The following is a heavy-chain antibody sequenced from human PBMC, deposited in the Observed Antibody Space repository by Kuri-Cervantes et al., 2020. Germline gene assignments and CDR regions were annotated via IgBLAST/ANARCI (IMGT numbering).Heavy chain of an antibody. J-gene: IGHJ3*02. D-gene: IGHD2-15*01. CDR2: ISAYNGNT. CDR3: ARGAYCSGGSCYSVWDGPAFDI. CDR1: GYTFTSYD. V-gene: IGHV1-18*01. Sequence: GGSLRLSCKASGYTFTSYDINWVRQATGQGLEWMGWISAYNGNTNYAQKLQGRVTMTTDTSTSTAYMELRSLRSDDTAVYYCARGAYCSGGSCYSVWDGPAFDIWGQGTMVTVSS.